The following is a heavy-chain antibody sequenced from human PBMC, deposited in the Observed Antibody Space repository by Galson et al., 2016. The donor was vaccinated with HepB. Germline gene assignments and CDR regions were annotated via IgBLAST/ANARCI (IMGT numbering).Heavy chain of an antibody. CDR2: ISYVGSHK. CDR1: RVTFGYYA. D-gene: IGHD1-7*01. V-gene: IGHV3-30*18. CDR3: AKAPNPGTTLYPLDY. J-gene: IGHJ4*02. Sequence: CLRPGCEAYRVTFGYYALHCVRQASLNGVVLVAVISYVGSHKFSPEPVKGRFTISSDNSKTTVFLQMNSLRVEDTAVYYCAKAPNPGTTLYPLDYWGQGSLVTVSS.